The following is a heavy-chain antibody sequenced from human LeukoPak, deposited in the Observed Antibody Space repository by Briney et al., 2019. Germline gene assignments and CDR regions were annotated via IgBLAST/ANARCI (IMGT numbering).Heavy chain of an antibody. CDR2: IIPIFGTA. CDR1: GGTFSSYA. J-gene: IGHJ4*02. V-gene: IGHV1-69*13. Sequence: ASVKVSCKASGGTFSSYAISWVRQAPGQGLEWMGGIIPIFGTANYAQKFQGRVTITADESTSTAYMELSSLRSEDTAVYYCARVWYYDSRGPYYFDYWGQGTLVTVSS. D-gene: IGHD3-22*01. CDR3: ARVWYYDSRGPYYFDY.